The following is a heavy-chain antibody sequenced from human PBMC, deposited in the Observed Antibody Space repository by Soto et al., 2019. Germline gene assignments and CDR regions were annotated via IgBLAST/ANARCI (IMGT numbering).Heavy chain of an antibody. CDR2: ISGGGTGT. D-gene: IGHD3-10*01. Sequence: GGSLRLSCAASGLTFSNYAMSWVRQAPGKGLEWVSTISGGGTGTDYADSVKGRFTISRDNSKNTLYLQMNSLRAEDTAIYYCAKGWFGDQVGFDCWGQGTLVTVSS. V-gene: IGHV3-23*01. CDR3: AKGWFGDQVGFDC. J-gene: IGHJ4*02. CDR1: GLTFSNYA.